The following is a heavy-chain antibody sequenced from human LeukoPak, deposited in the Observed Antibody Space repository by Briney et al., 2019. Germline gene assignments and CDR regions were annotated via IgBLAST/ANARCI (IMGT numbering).Heavy chain of an antibody. CDR3: ARGDGNVGGRLDP. Sequence: GGSLRLSCAASGFSVSGIHMNWVRQAPGKNLEWVSGLYSGGATYYSDSLGGRFTISRDPSKNTVYLQMTSLRVDDSAIYYCARGDGNVGGRLDPWGQGTRVTVSS. V-gene: IGHV3-66*01. D-gene: IGHD5-24*01. CDR2: LYSGGAT. CDR1: GFSVSGIH. J-gene: IGHJ5*02.